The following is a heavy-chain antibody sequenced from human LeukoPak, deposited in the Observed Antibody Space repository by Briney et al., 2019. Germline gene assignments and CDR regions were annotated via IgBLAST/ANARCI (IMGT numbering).Heavy chain of an antibody. CDR2: ISGSGDGT. J-gene: IGHJ4*02. D-gene: IGHD3-22*01. CDR3: AKDSSGYYGVFDY. V-gene: IGHV3-23*01. CDR1: GFTFSNYG. Sequence: GGSLRLSCAASGFTFSNYGMSWVRQAPGKGLEWVSVISGSGDGTYYAASVEGRFTISRDNSKNTLYLQMYSLRAEDTAVYYCAKDSSGYYGVFDYWGQGTWSPSPQ.